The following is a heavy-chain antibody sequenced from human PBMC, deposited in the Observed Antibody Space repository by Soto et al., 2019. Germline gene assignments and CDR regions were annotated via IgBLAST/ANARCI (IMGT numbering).Heavy chain of an antibody. CDR1: GDTVSSNSVA. CDR3: ARSEEDSDYYYGMDV. V-gene: IGHV6-1*01. CDR2: TYYRSRWYS. J-gene: IGHJ6*02. Sequence: SQTLSLTCVGSGDTVSSNSVAWNWVRQSPSRGLEWLGRTYYRSRWYSDYAVSVRSRIDINADTSKNQVSLQLNSVTPEDTAVYYCARSEEDSDYYYGMDVWGQGTTVTVSS. D-gene: IGHD2-15*01.